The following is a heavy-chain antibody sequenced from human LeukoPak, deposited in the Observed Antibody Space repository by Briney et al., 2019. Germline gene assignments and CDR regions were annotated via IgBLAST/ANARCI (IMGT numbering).Heavy chain of an antibody. CDR1: GGSLSSYY. V-gene: IGHV4-59*12. CDR2: IYYSGST. J-gene: IGHJ3*02. Sequence: ETLSLTCTVSGGSLSSYYWSWIRQPPGEGLEWIGYIYYSGSTNYNPSLKSRVTISVDTSKNQFSLKLSSVTAADTAVYYCARTSRVAFDIWGQGTMVTVSS. CDR3: ARTSRVAFDI.